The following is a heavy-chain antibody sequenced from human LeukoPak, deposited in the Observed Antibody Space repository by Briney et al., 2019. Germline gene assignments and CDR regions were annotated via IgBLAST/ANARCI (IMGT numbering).Heavy chain of an antibody. V-gene: IGHV4-39*01. CDR3: ARHSAYQRSIDY. J-gene: IGHJ4*02. CDR1: GGSISSSSYY. Sequence: SETLSLTCTVSGGSISSSSYYWGWIRQPPGKGLEWIGSIYYSGSTYYNPSLKSRVTISVDTSKNQFSLKLSSVTAADTAVYYCARHSAYQRSIDYWGQGTLVTVSS. CDR2: IYYSGST. D-gene: IGHD2-2*01.